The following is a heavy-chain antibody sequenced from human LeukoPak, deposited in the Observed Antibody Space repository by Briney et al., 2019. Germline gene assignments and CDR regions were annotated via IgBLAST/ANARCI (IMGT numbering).Heavy chain of an antibody. CDR2: IYTSGST. CDR3: AREGIVGAKDAFDT. CDR1: GGSISSYY. J-gene: IGHJ3*02. Sequence: PSETLSLTCTVSGGSISSYYWSWIRQPAGKGLEWIGRIYTSGSTNYNPSLKSRVTMSVDTSKNQFSLKLSSVTAADTAAYYCAREGIVGAKDAFDTWGQGTMVTVSS. D-gene: IGHD1-26*01. V-gene: IGHV4-4*07.